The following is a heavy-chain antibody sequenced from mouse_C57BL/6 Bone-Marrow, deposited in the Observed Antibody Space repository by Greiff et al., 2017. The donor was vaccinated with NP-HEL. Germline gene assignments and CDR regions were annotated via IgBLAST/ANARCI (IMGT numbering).Heavy chain of an antibody. Sequence: VQLQQSGTVLARPGASVKMSCKTSGYTFTSYWMHWVKQRPGQGLEWIGAIYPGNSDTSYNQKFKGKAKLTAVTSASTAYMELSSLTNEDSEVYYCTRRGYSYYYGSSYDYFDYWGQGTTLTVSS. J-gene: IGHJ2*01. CDR1: GYTFTSYW. CDR2: IYPGNSDT. D-gene: IGHD1-1*01. V-gene: IGHV1-5*01. CDR3: TRRGYSYYYGSSYDYFDY.